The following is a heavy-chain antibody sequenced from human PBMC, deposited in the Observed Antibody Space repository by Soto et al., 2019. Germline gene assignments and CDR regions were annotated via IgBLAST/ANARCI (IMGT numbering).Heavy chain of an antibody. J-gene: IGHJ4*02. CDR2: IIPIFGTA. Sequence: ASVTVSWQAAGGGFSSYAISWVRQAPGQGLEWMGGIIPIFGTANYAQKFQGRVTITADESTSTAYMELSSLRSEDTAVYYCARESRYCSGGSCYFLPGIDYWGQGTLVTVSS. D-gene: IGHD2-15*01. CDR1: GGGFSSYA. V-gene: IGHV1-69*13. CDR3: ARESRYCSGGSCYFLPGIDY.